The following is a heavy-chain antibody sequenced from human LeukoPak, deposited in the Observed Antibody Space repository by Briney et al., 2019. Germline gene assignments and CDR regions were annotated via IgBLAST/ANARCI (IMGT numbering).Heavy chain of an antibody. CDR3: ARDHISRLLWFGEPRSGDGMDV. D-gene: IGHD3-10*01. Sequence: GGSLRLSCAASGFTFSSYEMNWVRQAPGKGLEWVSYISSSGSTIYYADSVKGRFTISRDNAKNSLHLQMNSLRAEDTAVYYCARDHISRLLWFGEPRSGDGMDVWGQGTTVTVSS. CDR1: GFTFSSYE. V-gene: IGHV3-48*03. J-gene: IGHJ6*02. CDR2: ISSSGSTI.